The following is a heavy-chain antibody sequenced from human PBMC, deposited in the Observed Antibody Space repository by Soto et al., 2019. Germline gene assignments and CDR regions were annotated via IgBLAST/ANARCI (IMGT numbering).Heavy chain of an antibody. CDR1: GFTFSSYS. J-gene: IGHJ4*02. CDR3: ARDPYSSSDYFDY. D-gene: IGHD6-6*01. CDR2: ISSSSSYI. V-gene: IGHV3-21*01. Sequence: GGSLRLSCAASGFTFSSYSMNWVRQAPGKGLEWVSSISSSSSYIYYADSVKGRFTISRDNAKNSLYLQMNSLRAEDTAVYYCARDPYSSSDYFDYWGQGTLVTVSS.